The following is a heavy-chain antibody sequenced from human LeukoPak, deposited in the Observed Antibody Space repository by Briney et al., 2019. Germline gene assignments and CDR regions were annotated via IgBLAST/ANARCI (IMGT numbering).Heavy chain of an antibody. CDR2: ILYSGRT. CDR3: ARGYSDYDPFDY. D-gene: IGHD5-12*01. CDR1: GGSTSRYY. V-gene: IGHV4-59*01. Sequence: SETLSLTCTVSGGSTSRYYWSWIRQSPGKGLEWIGNILYSGRTNYNPSLKSRVTISVDTSTNQFSPKLSSVTAADTAVYYCARGYSDYDPFDYWGQGTLVTVSS. J-gene: IGHJ4*02.